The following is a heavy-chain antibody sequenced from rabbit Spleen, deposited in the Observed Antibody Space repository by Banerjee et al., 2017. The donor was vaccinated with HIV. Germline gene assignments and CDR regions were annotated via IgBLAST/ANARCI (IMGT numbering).Heavy chain of an antibody. CDR2: ISAGSSGST. J-gene: IGHJ2*01. V-gene: IGHV1S45*01. Sequence: QEQLEESGGGLVKPEGSLTLTCKASGFSFNNNYVMCWVRQAPGKGLEWIACISAGSSGSTYYASWAKGRFTISKTSSTTVTLQMTSLTAADTAAYFCARLWTSGSGGYYVAFDPWGQGTLVTVS. D-gene: IGHD1-1*01. CDR3: ARLWTSGSGGYYVAFDP. CDR1: GFSFNNNYV.